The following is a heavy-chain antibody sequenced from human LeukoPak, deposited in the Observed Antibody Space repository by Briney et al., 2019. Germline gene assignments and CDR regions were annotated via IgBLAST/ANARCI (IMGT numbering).Heavy chain of an antibody. CDR1: GFIFSKAW. J-gene: IGHJ4*02. V-gene: IGHV3-15*01. CDR2: IKSKTHGGTT. CDR3: STSTEPGLDY. D-gene: IGHD3/OR15-3a*01. Sequence: GGSLRLSCAASGFIFSKAWMRWVRQAPGKGVGLVGRIKSKTHGGTTDYAAPVKGRFTISRDDSKNTLNLQMNSLKTEDTAVYYCSTSTEPGLDYWGQGNLVTVSS.